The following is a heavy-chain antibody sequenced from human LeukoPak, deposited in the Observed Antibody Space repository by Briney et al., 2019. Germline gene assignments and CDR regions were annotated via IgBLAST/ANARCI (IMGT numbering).Heavy chain of an antibody. J-gene: IGHJ3*02. CDR3: ARDWSYLPSGAAGENDT. V-gene: IGHV3-11*01. Sequence: PGGSLRLSCAASGFTFSDYYMSWIRQAPGKGLEWVSYISSSGSTIYYADSVKGRFTISRDNAKNSLYLQMNSLRAEDTAVYYCARDWSYLPSGAAGENDTWGQGTMVTVSS. CDR2: ISSSGSTI. D-gene: IGHD6-13*01. CDR1: GFTFSDYY.